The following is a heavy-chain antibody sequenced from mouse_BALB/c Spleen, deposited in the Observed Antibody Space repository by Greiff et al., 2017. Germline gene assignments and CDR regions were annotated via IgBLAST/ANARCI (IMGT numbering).Heavy chain of an antibody. CDR2: IYPGDGDT. CDR1: GYTFTSYW. V-gene: IGHV1-87*01. J-gene: IGHJ4*01. Sequence: VQVVESGAELARPGASVKLSCKASGYTFTSYWMQWVKQRPGQGLEWIGAIYPGDGDTRYTQKFKGKATLTADKSSSTAYMQLSSLASEDSAVYYCARGIRYDAMDYWGQGTSVTVSS. CDR3: ARGIRYDAMDY.